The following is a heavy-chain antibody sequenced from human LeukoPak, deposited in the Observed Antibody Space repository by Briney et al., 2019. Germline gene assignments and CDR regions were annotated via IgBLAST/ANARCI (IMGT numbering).Heavy chain of an antibody. V-gene: IGHV4-34*01. CDR1: GGSFSDYY. CDR2: INHSGST. J-gene: IGHJ4*02. D-gene: IGHD1-26*01. Sequence: KPSETLSLTCAVYGGSFSDYYWSWIRQPPGKGLEWIGEINHSGSTNYNPSLKSRVTISVDTSKNQFSLKLSSVTAADTAVYYCARVRPWELWGFDYWGQGTLVTVSS. CDR3: ARVRPWELWGFDY.